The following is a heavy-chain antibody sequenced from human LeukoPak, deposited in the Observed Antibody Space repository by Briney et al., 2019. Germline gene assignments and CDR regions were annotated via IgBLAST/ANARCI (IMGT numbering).Heavy chain of an antibody. CDR3: ARGSAAAYYLFDY. J-gene: IGHJ4*02. Sequence: ASVKVSCKASGYTFPSYVINGVRQAPGQGLEGRGWMNPNSGNTGYAQKFQGRVTMTRNTSISTAYMELSSLRSEDTAVYYCARGSAAAYYLFDYWGQGTLVTVSS. V-gene: IGHV1-8*01. CDR2: MNPNSGNT. D-gene: IGHD6-13*01. CDR1: GYTFPSYV.